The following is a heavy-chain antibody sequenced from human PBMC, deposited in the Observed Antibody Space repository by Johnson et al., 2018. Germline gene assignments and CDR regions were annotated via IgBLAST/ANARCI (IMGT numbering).Heavy chain of an antibody. J-gene: IGHJ6*02. V-gene: IGHV3-72*01. CDR3: ARGSSKNKDYQYYYGMDV. Sequence: EVQLLESGGGLVQPGGSLRLSCAASGFTFSDHYMDWVRQAPGKGLEWVGRTRDRANSHTTEYAASVKGRFTISRDDSKNSLYLQMNSLKTEDTAIYYWARGSSKNKDYQYYYGMDVWGQGTTVTVSS. CDR1: GFTFSDHY. CDR2: TRDRANSHTT. D-gene: IGHD2-2*01.